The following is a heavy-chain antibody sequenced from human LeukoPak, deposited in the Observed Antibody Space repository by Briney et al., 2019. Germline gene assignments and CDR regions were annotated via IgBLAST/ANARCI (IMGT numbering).Heavy chain of an antibody. CDR3: ASKAGMYSSSWPNNWFDP. CDR1: GGSISSSNS. V-gene: IGHV4-4*02. Sequence: SGTLSLTCAVSGGSISSSNSWSWVRQPPGKGLEWIGEIYHSGSTNYNPSLKSRVTISVDKSKNQFSLKLSSVTAADTAVYYCASKAGMYSSSWPNNWFDPWGQGTLVTVSS. J-gene: IGHJ5*02. CDR2: IYHSGST. D-gene: IGHD6-13*01.